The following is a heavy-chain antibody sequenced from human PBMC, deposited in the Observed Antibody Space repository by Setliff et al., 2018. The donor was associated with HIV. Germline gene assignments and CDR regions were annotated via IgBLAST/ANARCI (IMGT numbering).Heavy chain of an antibody. CDR3: AKDEAHYYYHYMDV. J-gene: IGHJ6*03. D-gene: IGHD3-10*01. CDR1: GFTFSRSG. CDR2: ISYDGTNK. V-gene: IGHV3-30*18. Sequence: LRLSCAASGFTFSRSGMHWVRQAPGKGLDWVSLISYDGTNKYYADSVKGRFTISRDNSKNTLFLQMNSLRGEDTAVYYCAKDEAHYYYHYMDVWGKGTTVTVSS.